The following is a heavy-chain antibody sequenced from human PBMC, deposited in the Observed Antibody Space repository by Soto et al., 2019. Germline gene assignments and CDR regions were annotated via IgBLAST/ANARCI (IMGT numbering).Heavy chain of an antibody. CDR1: GYIFSSYA. CDR2: INAGNGNT. V-gene: IGHV1-3*01. D-gene: IGHD6-13*01. J-gene: IGHJ4*02. CDR3: ARVGAAAGPYYFDY. Sequence: ASVKVSCKASGYIFSSYAMHWVRQAPGQRLEWMGWINAGNGNTKYSQKFQGRVTITRDTSASTAYMELSSLRSEDTAVYYCARVGAAAGPYYFDYWGQGTLVTVSS.